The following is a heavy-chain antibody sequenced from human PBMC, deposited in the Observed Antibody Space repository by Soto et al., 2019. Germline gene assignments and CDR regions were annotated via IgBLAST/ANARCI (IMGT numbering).Heavy chain of an antibody. CDR2: ISNDGSNK. CDR1: GFIFSSYA. CDR3: ARERTLDY. Sequence: QVQLVESGGGVVQPGRSLRLSCAASGFIFSSYAMHWVRQAPGKGLEWVAVISNDGSNKYYADSVKGRFTISRDNSKDTLYFQMNSLRAEDTAVYYCARERTLDYWGQGTLVSVPS. J-gene: IGHJ4*02. V-gene: IGHV3-30*14.